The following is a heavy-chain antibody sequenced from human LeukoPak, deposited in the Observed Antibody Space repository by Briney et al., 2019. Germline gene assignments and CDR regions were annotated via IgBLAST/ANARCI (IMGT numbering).Heavy chain of an antibody. CDR3: ARDQSGYCSSTSCYRVFDY. D-gene: IGHD2-2*02. Sequence: GGSLTLSCAASGFTFDNCAMHWVRQAPGKALEWVSGRSWNSGSIGYADSVKGRFTISRDNAKNSLYLQMNSLRAEDTALYYCARDQSGYCSSTSCYRVFDYWGQGTLVTVSS. V-gene: IGHV3-9*01. CDR1: GFTFDNCA. CDR2: RSWNSGSI. J-gene: IGHJ4*02.